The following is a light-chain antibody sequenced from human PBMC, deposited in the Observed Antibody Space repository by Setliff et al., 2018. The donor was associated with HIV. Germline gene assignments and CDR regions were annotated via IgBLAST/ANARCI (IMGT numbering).Light chain of an antibody. CDR3: CSYAGSSTFPYV. CDR2: EVT. V-gene: IGLV2-23*02. J-gene: IGLJ1*01. CDR1: SSDVGSYNL. Sequence: SALPQPASVSGSPGQSITISCTGTSSDVGSYNLVSWYQQHPGKAPKVMIYEVTKRPSGVSNRFAGSKSGNAASLTISGLQAEDEADYYCCSYAGSSTFPYVFGTGTKVTVL.